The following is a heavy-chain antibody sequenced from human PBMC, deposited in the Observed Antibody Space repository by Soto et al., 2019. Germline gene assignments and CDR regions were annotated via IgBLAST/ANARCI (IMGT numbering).Heavy chain of an antibody. J-gene: IGHJ4*02. Sequence: GASVKVSCKASGGTFSSYTISWVRQAPGQGLEWMGRIIPILGIANYAQKFQGRVTITADKSTSTAYMELSSLRSEDTAVYYCAISRYFDSTNYYFDYWGQGTLVTVSS. CDR1: GGTFSSYT. V-gene: IGHV1-69*02. CDR3: AISRYFDSTNYYFDY. CDR2: IIPILGIA. D-gene: IGHD3-9*01.